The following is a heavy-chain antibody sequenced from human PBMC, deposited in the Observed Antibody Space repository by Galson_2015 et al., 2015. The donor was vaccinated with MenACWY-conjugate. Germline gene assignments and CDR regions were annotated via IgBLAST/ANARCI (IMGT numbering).Heavy chain of an antibody. J-gene: IGHJ4*02. V-gene: IGHV1-3*04. Sequence: SVKVSCKASGYTFTTYAIHWVRQAPGQRLEWMGWINTANGYTKYSQKFQGRVTITRDTSANMGYMELSSLRSEDTAVYYCTKEGSGTGIYYPDYWGQGTLVTVSS. CDR2: INTANGYT. D-gene: IGHD3-10*01. CDR1: GYTFTTYA. CDR3: TKEGSGTGIYYPDY.